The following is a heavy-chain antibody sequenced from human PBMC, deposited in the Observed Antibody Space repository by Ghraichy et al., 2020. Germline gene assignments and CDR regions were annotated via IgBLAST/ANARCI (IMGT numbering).Heavy chain of an antibody. CDR2: ISSSSSYK. D-gene: IGHD2-2*01. CDR1: GFTFSSYS. V-gene: IGHV3-21*01. J-gene: IGHJ4*02. Sequence: GGSLRLSCAASGFTFSSYSMNWVRQAPGKGLEWVSSISSSSSYKYYADSVKGRFTISRDNAKNSLHLQMNSLRAEDTAVYYCARDNIVVVPVRYHEFDYWGQGTMVTVSS. CDR3: ARDNIVVVPVRYHEFDY.